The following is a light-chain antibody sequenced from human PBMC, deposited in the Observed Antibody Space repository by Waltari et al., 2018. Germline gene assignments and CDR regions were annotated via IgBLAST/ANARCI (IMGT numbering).Light chain of an antibody. J-gene: IGLJ7*01. V-gene: IGLV1-51*02. CDR2: EGT. Sequence: QSVLTQPPSVSAAPGQRVTISCSGGRSTIGNNYVSWYRQFPGTAPKLLIYEGTGRPSGIAGRFSGSKSGTSATLDITGLQAGDEADYYCGTWDSSLSGAVFGGGTKLIVL. CDR1: RSTIGNNY. CDR3: GTWDSSLSGAV.